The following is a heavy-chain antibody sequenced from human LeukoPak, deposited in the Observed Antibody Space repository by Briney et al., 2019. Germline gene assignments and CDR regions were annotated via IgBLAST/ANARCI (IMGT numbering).Heavy chain of an antibody. Sequence: GASLRLSCAASGFTFSNYAMSWVRQAPGKGLEWVSTISGSGGSTYYADSVKSRFTISRDNSKNTLHLQMNSLRADDTAVYYCAKPITRGGITVAGWFDPWGQGTLVTVSS. V-gene: IGHV3-23*01. CDR2: ISGSGGST. J-gene: IGHJ5*02. CDR3: AKPITRGGITVAGWFDP. D-gene: IGHD6-19*01. CDR1: GFTFSNYA.